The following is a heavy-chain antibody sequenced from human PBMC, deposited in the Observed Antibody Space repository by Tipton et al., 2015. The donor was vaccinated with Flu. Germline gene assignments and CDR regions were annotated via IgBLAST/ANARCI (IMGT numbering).Heavy chain of an antibody. Sequence: SLRLSCTVSGFTFSVFGMTWVRQAPGKGLEWVAAINSDAAKVHYADSVKDRFTISRDNSKSTLYLEINRLRDEDTARYYCARNTGSGFYYSRLSVDWGQGVLVVVSS. CDR1: GFTFSVFG. CDR2: INSDAAKV. CDR3: ARNTGSGFYYSRLSVD. V-gene: IGHV3-23*01. D-gene: IGHD3-22*01. J-gene: IGHJ4*02.